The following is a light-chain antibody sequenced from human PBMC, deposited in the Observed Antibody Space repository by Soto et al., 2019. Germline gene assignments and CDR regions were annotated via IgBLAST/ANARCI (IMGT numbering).Light chain of an antibody. CDR1: SNDVGGYNY. CDR2: DVS. V-gene: IGLV2-14*01. J-gene: IGLJ1*01. Sequence: QSVLNQPASVSGSPGQSITISCPGTSNDVGGYNYVSWYQQHPGKAPKLMIYDVSNRPSGVSNRFSGSKSGNTASLTISGLQAEDEADYYCSSYTSSSTLVVFGTGTKVTV. CDR3: SSYTSSSTLVV.